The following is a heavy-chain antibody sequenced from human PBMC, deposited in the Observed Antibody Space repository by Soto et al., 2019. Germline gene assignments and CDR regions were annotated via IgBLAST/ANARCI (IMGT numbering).Heavy chain of an antibody. Sequence: GESLKISCKGSGYSFTSYWISWVRQMPGKGLEWMGRIDPSDSYTNYSPSFQGHVTISADKSISTAYLQWSSLKASDTAMYYCARLRGYCSSTSGCNSYGMDVWGQGTTVTVSS. CDR3: ARLRGYCSSTSGCNSYGMDV. CDR1: GYSFTSYW. CDR2: IDPSDSYT. D-gene: IGHD2-2*01. J-gene: IGHJ6*02. V-gene: IGHV5-10-1*01.